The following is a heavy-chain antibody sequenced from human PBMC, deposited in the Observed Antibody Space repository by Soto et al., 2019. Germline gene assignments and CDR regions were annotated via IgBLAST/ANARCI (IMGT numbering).Heavy chain of an antibody. V-gene: IGHV3-33*01. CDR1: GFTFSSYG. Sequence: GGSLRLSCAASGFTFSSYGMHWVRQAPGKGLEWVAVIWYDGSNKYYADSVKGRFTISRDNSKNTLYLQMNSLRAEDTAVYYCAREGYSYGYGNWFDPWGQGTLVTSPQ. CDR2: IWYDGSNK. CDR3: AREGYSYGYGNWFDP. D-gene: IGHD5-18*01. J-gene: IGHJ5*02.